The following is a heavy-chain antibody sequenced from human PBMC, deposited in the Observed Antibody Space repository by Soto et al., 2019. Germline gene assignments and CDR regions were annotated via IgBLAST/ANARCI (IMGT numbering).Heavy chain of an antibody. J-gene: IGHJ6*02. V-gene: IGHV1-58*01. Sequence: GASVKVSCKASGFTFTSSAVQWVRQARGQRLEWIGWIVVGSGNTNYAQKFQERVTITRDMSTSTAYMELSSLRSEDTAVYYCAAGLYYDILTGRRANYYYGMDVWGQGTTVTV. D-gene: IGHD3-9*01. CDR3: AAGLYYDILTGRRANYYYGMDV. CDR2: IVVGSGNT. CDR1: GFTFTSSA.